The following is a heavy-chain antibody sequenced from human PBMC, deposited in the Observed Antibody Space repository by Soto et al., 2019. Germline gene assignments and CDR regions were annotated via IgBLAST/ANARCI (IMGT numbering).Heavy chain of an antibody. V-gene: IGHV3-23*01. Sequence: EGQLLQSGGGLVQPGESLRLSCAASGFTFSSSGMSWVRQAPGKGLEWVSSISIRGDYRYYADSVKGRFTISRDNSKNTLYLKMSSLTAEDTAIYYCANHGGFDFWGQGTMVAGSS. CDR3: ANHGGFDF. D-gene: IGHD3-10*01. J-gene: IGHJ3*01. CDR2: ISIRGDYR. CDR1: GFTFSSSG.